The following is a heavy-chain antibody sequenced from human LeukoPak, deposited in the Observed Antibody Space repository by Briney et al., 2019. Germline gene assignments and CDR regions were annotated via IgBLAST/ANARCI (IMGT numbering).Heavy chain of an antibody. CDR1: GFTFSSYA. D-gene: IGHD3-3*01. Sequence: GGSLRLSCAASGFTFSSYAMHWVRQAPGKGLEWVAVISYDGSNKYYADSVKGRFTISRDNSKNTLYLQMNSLRADDTAVYYCARGRLPGLRVVVFYWGQGTLVTVSS. CDR2: ISYDGSNK. CDR3: ARGRLPGLRVVVFY. J-gene: IGHJ4*02. V-gene: IGHV3-30*04.